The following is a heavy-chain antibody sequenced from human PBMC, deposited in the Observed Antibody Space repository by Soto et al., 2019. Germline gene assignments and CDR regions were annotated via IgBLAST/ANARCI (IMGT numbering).Heavy chain of an antibody. CDR1: GFTFNTYA. CDR3: ATFTFGRPFDT. J-gene: IGHJ3*02. V-gene: IGHV3-23*01. Sequence: PGGSLRLSCAASGFTFNTYAMSWVRQAPGQGLEWVSAISGSGFSTYYADSVKGRFSISSDSSKNTLFLQMNSLRADDTAVCFCATFTFGRPFDTWGQGTMVTVSS. CDR2: ISGSGFST. D-gene: IGHD3-16*01.